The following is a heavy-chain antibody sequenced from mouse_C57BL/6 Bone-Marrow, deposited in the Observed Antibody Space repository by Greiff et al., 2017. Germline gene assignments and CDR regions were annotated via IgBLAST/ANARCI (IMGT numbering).Heavy chain of an antibody. V-gene: IGHV1-55*01. J-gene: IGHJ2*01. CDR2: IYPTSGRT. D-gene: IGHD4-1*01. CDR3: ARSGPLGRRFDY. CDR1: GYTFTSYW. Sequence: QVQLQQSGAELVKPGASVKMSCKASGYTFTSYWITWVKQRPGQGLEWIGDIYPTSGRTNYNEKFKSKAILTVDTSSNTAYMQLSSLTSEDSAVFSCARSGPLGRRFDYWDQGTTLTVSS.